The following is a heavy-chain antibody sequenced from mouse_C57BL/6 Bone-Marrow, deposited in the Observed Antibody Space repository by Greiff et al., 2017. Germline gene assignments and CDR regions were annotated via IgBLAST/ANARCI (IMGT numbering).Heavy chain of an antibody. CDR3: ARHSLYYGSSPFAY. D-gene: IGHD1-1*01. CDR2: ISSGSSTI. V-gene: IGHV5-17*01. CDR1: GFTFSDYG. J-gene: IGHJ3*01. Sequence: EVQGVESGGGLVKPGGSLKLSCAASGFTFSDYGMHWVRQAPEKGLEWVAYISSGSSTIYYADTVKGRFTISRDNAKNTLFLQMTSLRSEDTAMYYCARHSLYYGSSPFAYWGQGTLVTVSA.